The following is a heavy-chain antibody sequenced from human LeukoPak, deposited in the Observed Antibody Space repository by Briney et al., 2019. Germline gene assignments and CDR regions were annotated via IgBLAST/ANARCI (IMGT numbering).Heavy chain of an antibody. D-gene: IGHD3-22*01. CDR2: IIPIFGIA. V-gene: IGHV1-69*04. CDR3: ARVVEAGLYFDY. J-gene: IGHJ4*02. Sequence: ASVKVSCKASGGTFGSYAISWVRQAPGQGLEWMGRIIPIFGIANYAQKFQGRVTITADKSTSTAYMELSSLRSEDTAVYYCARVVEAGLYFDYWGQGTLVTVSS. CDR1: GGTFGSYA.